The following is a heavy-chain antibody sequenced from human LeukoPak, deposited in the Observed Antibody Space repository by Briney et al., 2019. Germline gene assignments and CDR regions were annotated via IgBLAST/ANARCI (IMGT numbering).Heavy chain of an antibody. CDR1: GFPFSDYY. V-gene: IGHV3-11*01. Sequence: PGGSLRLSCAASGFPFSDYYMGWIRQAPGKGLEWVSYISSSGSTIYYADSVKGRFTISRDNAKNSLYPQMNSLRAEDTAVYYCARDISSSWSYYYYGMDVWGQGTTVTVSS. CDR2: ISSSGSTI. CDR3: ARDISSSWSYYYYGMDV. J-gene: IGHJ6*02. D-gene: IGHD6-13*01.